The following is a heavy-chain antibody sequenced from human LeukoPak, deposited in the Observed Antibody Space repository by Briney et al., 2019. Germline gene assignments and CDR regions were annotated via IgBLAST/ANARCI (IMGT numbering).Heavy chain of an antibody. V-gene: IGHV3-23*01. CDR2: ISGSGGST. CDR3: AKGYDYEIYYYYYMDV. CDR1: GFTFSSYA. J-gene: IGHJ6*03. Sequence: GGSLRLSCAGSGFTFSSYAMSWVCQAPGKGLEWVSAISGSGGSTYYADSVKGRFTISRDNSNNTLYLQMNSLRAEDTAVYYCAKGYDYEIYYYYYMDVWGKGTTVTVSS. D-gene: IGHD4-17*01.